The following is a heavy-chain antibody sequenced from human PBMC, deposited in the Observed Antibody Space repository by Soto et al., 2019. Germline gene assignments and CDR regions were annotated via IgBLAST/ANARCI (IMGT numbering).Heavy chain of an antibody. CDR2: IYSSENT. D-gene: IGHD2-2*03. CDR1: GGSVSSNRYS. J-gene: IGHJ6*02. CDR3: ARLNGYCVSTNCHGYYGMDV. V-gene: IGHV4-39*01. Sequence: PSDTLSLTSTISGGSVSSNRYSWGWIRQSPGKGLEWIGTIYSSENTYYNPSLLSRVTISVDTSKNEFSLRLSSVTAADTAVYYCARLNGYCVSTNCHGYYGMDVWGQGTTVT.